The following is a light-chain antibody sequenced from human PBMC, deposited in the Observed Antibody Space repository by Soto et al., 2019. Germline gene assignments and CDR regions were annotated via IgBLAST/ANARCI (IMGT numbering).Light chain of an antibody. J-gene: IGKJ5*01. CDR3: QQRSNWPLT. Sequence: EIVLTQSPATLSLSPGDRATLSCRASQSVRSYLAWYQQKPGQAPRLLIHDASNRATGIPARFSGSGSGTDFTLTISSLEPEDFAVYYCQQRSNWPLTFGQGTRLEIK. CDR1: QSVRSY. V-gene: IGKV3-11*01. CDR2: DAS.